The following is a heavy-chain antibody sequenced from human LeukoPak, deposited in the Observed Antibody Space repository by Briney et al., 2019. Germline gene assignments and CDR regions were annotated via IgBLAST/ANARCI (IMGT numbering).Heavy chain of an antibody. CDR2: INPKSGGK. J-gene: IGHJ3*02. CDR1: GYTFTGYY. V-gene: IGHV1-2*02. Sequence: GASVMVSCKASGYTFTGYYMHWVRQAPGQGLEWMGWINPKSGGKNYAQKFQGRVTMTRDTSISTAYMELSRLRSDDTAVYYCARAPYGVVTHDAFDIWGQGTLVTVSS. CDR3: ARAPYGVVTHDAFDI. D-gene: IGHD4-23*01.